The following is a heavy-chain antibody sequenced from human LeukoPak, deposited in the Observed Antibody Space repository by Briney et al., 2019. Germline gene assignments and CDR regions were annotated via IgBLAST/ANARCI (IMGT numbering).Heavy chain of an antibody. D-gene: IGHD1-26*01. Sequence: GGSLRLSCAASGFTFSSYSMNWVRQAPGKGLEWVSSISSSSSYIYYADSVKGRFTISRDNAKNSLYLQINSLRAEDTAVYYCASSIVGAPDAFDTWGQGTMVTVSS. CDR3: ASSIVGAPDAFDT. CDR1: GFTFSSYS. J-gene: IGHJ3*02. CDR2: ISSSSSYI. V-gene: IGHV3-21*01.